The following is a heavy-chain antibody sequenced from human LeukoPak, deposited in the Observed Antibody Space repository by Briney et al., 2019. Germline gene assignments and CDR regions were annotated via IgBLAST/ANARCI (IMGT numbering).Heavy chain of an antibody. CDR3: ARAANIVVVVAATDYYYYGMDV. CDR2: IIPIFGTA. CDR1: GGTFSSYA. Sequence: SVKVSCKASGGTFSSYAISWVRQAPGQGLEWMGGIIPIFGTANYAQKFRGRVTITADESTSTAYMELSSLRSEDTAVYYCARAANIVVVVAATDYYYYGMDVWGQGTTVTVSS. V-gene: IGHV1-69*13. J-gene: IGHJ6*02. D-gene: IGHD2-15*01.